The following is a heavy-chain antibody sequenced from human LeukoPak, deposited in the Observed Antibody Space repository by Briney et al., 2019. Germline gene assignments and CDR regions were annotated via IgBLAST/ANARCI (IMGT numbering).Heavy chain of an antibody. D-gene: IGHD6-13*01. CDR3: AKGWNNSSWYAGYYDF. J-gene: IGHJ4*02. Sequence: PGGSLRLSCAASGFTFSSYAMSWVRQAPGKGLEWVSGFSWNGAGIGYADSVKGRFTISRDNAKNSLYLQMNSLRAEDTALYYCAKGWNNSSWYAGYYDFWGQGTLVTVSS. V-gene: IGHV3-9*01. CDR1: GFTFSSYA. CDR2: FSWNGAGI.